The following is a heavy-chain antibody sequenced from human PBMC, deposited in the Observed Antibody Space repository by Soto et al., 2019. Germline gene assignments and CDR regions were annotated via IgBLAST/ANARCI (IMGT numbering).Heavy chain of an antibody. CDR3: AKAYYDSSGYYYWYSQH. V-gene: IGHV3-30*18. CDR2: ISYDGSNK. CDR1: GFTFSSYG. D-gene: IGHD3-22*01. Sequence: GVSLRLSCAASGFTFSSYGMRWVRQAPGKGLEWVAVISYDGSNKYYADSVKGRFTISRDNSKNTLYLQMNSLRAEDTAVYYFAKAYYDSSGYYYWYSQHWGQGTLVPVSP. J-gene: IGHJ1*01.